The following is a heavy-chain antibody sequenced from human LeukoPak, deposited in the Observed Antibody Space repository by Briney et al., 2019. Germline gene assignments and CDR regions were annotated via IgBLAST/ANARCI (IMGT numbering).Heavy chain of an antibody. CDR3: VRENGGAAAGHDASYSYSAFDV. D-gene: IGHD6-13*01. CDR2: IKQDGGEK. J-gene: IGHJ6*02. V-gene: IGHV3-7*03. CDR1: GFTFSSYA. Sequence: GGSLRLSCAASGFTFSSYAMSWVRQAPGKGLEWVANIKQDGGEKYYADSVKGRFTISRDNSRNTLYLQMNSLRGEDTAVYYCVRENGGAAAGHDASYSYSAFDVWGQGTTVTVSS.